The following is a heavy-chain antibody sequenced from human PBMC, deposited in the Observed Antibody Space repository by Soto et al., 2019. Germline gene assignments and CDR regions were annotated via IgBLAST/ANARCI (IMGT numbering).Heavy chain of an antibody. V-gene: IGHV4-39*01. CDR3: ARPHSSSWYWWFDP. CDR2: IYYSGST. D-gene: IGHD6-13*01. CDR1: GGSISSSSYY. Sequence: LSLTCTVSGGSISSSSYYWGWIRQPPGKGLEWIGSIYYSGSTYYNPSLKSRVTISVDTSKNQFSLKLSSVTAADTAVYYCARPHSSSWYWWFDPWGQGTLVTVSS. J-gene: IGHJ5*02.